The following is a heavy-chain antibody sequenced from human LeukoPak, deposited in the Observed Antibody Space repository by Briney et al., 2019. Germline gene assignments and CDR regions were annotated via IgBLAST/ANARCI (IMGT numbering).Heavy chain of an antibody. V-gene: IGHV4-38-2*01. J-gene: IGHJ5*02. CDR2: IYHSGST. CDR1: GYSISSGYY. CDR3: ASSYCGGDCENWFDP. Sequence: SETLSLTCAVSGYSISSGYYWGWIRQPPGMGLEWIGSIYHSGSTYYNPSLKSRVTISVDTSKNQFSLKLSSVTAADTAVYYCASSYCGGDCENWFDPWGQGTLVTVSS. D-gene: IGHD2-21*01.